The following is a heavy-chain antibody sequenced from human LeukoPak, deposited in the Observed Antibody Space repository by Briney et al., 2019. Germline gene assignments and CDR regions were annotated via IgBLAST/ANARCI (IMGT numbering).Heavy chain of an antibody. V-gene: IGHV3-7*01. D-gene: IGHD3-3*01. CDR1: GFTLSSYW. Sequence: PGGSLRPSCAASGFTLSSYWMSWVRQAPGKGLEWVANIKQDGNEKYYVDSVKGRFTISRDNAKNSLYLQINSLRAEDTAVYYCARSNDFWSAYDYYFDYWGQGTLVTVSS. J-gene: IGHJ4*02. CDR2: IKQDGNEK. CDR3: ARSNDFWSAYDYYFDY.